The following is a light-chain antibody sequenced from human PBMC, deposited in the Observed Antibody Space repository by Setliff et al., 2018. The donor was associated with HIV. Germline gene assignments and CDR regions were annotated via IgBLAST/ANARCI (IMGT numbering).Light chain of an antibody. V-gene: IGLV2-23*01. CDR1: SSDIGNSNL. CDR3: CSFAGDTIYVL. J-gene: IGLJ2*01. Sequence: QSALTQPASVSGSPGQSITISCTGTSSDIGNSNLVSWYQQHPGKAPKLIIYEATQRPSGFSNRFSGSKSGNTASLTISGLQAEDEADYYCCSFAGDTIYVLVGGGTKVTVL. CDR2: EAT.